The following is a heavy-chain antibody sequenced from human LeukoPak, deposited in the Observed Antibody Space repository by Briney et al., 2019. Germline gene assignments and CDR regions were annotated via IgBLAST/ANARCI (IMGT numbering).Heavy chain of an antibody. CDR2: ISYDGSNK. J-gene: IGHJ5*02. CDR1: GFIFSSYG. Sequence: PGRSLRLSCAASGFIFSSYGMHWVRQAPGKGLEWVAVISYDGSNKYYADSVKGRFTISRDNSKNTLYLQMNSLRAEDTAVYYCAKDRDYGDGRFDPWGQGTLVTVSS. V-gene: IGHV3-30*18. CDR3: AKDRDYGDGRFDP. D-gene: IGHD4-17*01.